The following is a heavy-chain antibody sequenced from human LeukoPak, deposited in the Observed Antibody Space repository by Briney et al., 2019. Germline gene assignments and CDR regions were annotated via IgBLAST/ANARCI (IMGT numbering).Heavy chain of an antibody. J-gene: IGHJ4*02. CDR1: GFTFSSYE. D-gene: IGHD3-22*01. CDR2: ISSSGSTI. V-gene: IGHV3-48*03. Sequence: GGSLRLSCAASGFTFSSYEMNWVRQAPGKGLEWVSYISSSGSTIYYADSVKGRFTISRDNAKNSLYLQMNSLRAEDTAIYYCAKPSHSSGYSHFDYWGQGTLVTVSS. CDR3: AKPSHSSGYSHFDY.